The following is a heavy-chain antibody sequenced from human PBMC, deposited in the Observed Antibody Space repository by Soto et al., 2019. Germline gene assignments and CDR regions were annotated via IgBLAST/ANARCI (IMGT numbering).Heavy chain of an antibody. D-gene: IGHD3-10*01. CDR1: SYTFLTYG. J-gene: IGHJ4*02. CDR2: ISPYTGKT. V-gene: IGHV1-18*04. Sequence: ASVKVSCKXSSYTFLTYGHTWVRQAPGQGREWMGWISPYTGKTNYAQKFQGRLTMTTDTSTSTVYMELRSLTSDDTAVYYCGRDLDGSGSYYTDYWGRGTLVTVSS. CDR3: GRDLDGSGSYYTDY.